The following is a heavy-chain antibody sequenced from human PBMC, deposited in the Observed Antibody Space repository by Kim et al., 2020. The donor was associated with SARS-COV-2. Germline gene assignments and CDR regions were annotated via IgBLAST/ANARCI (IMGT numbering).Heavy chain of an antibody. CDR1: GFTFESYA. D-gene: IGHD4-17*01. Sequence: GGSLRLSCVPSGFTFESYAFHWVRQAPGKGLEWVAVISFEGSKIYYADSVKGRFTISRDNSRNTLYLQMNGLKPEDAAVYYCAKDSGDYGDYGGFFDYWGQGTLAT. CDR3: AKDSGDYGDYGGFFDY. J-gene: IGHJ4*02. V-gene: IGHV3-30*04. CDR2: ISFEGSKI.